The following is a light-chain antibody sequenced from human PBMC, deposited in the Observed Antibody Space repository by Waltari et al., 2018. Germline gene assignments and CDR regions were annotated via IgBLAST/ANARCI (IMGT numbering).Light chain of an antibody. CDR1: SSNIGDNP. V-gene: IGLV1-36*01. Sequence: QSVLTQPPSVSEAPRQRVTISCSGSSSNIGDNPVNWYQQLPETAPKLLIYYDDLLPSGVSDRFSGSKSGTSASLAISGLQSEDEADYYCAAWDDSLNGWVFGGGTKLTVL. CDR3: AAWDDSLNGWV. J-gene: IGLJ3*02. CDR2: YDD.